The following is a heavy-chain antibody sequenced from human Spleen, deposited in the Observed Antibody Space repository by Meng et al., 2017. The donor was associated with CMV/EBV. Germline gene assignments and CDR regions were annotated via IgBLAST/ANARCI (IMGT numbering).Heavy chain of an antibody. CDR2: INHSGST. CDR1: GGSFSGYY. Sequence: QVQLQQWGAGLLKPLETLSRTCAVYGGSFSGYYWSWIRQPPGKGLEWIGEINHSGSTNYNPSLKSRVTMSVDTSKNQFSLKLSSVTAADTAVYYCAREPYYYDSSGYIDYWGQGTLVTVSS. D-gene: IGHD3-22*01. CDR3: AREPYYYDSSGYIDY. V-gene: IGHV4-34*01. J-gene: IGHJ4*02.